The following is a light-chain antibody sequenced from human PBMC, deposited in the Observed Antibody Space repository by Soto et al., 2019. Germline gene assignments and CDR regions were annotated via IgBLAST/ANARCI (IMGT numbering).Light chain of an antibody. V-gene: IGLV2-14*03. Sequence: QSALTQPASVSGSPGQSITISCTGTSSDVGRYNYVSWYQQHPGKAPKLMIYDVSNRPSGVSNRFSGSKSGNAASLTISGLQAEDEADYYCSSYTDRDTLVFGGGTKLTVL. J-gene: IGLJ3*02. CDR1: SSDVGRYNY. CDR2: DVS. CDR3: SSYTDRDTLV.